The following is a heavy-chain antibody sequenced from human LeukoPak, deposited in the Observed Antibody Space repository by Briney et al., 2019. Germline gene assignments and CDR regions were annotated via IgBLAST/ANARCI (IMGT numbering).Heavy chain of an antibody. CDR1: GVIFSDFA. Sequence: GGSLRLSCAASGVIFSDFAMHWVRQASGKGLEWVGRIRTKANEFETTYNPSVSGRFTISRDDSKNTAYLQMSSLKTEDTALYYCTTSWTALYMDVWGKGTTVTVSS. CDR2: IRTKANEFET. D-gene: IGHD3/OR15-3a*01. CDR3: TTSWTALYMDV. J-gene: IGHJ6*03. V-gene: IGHV3-73*01.